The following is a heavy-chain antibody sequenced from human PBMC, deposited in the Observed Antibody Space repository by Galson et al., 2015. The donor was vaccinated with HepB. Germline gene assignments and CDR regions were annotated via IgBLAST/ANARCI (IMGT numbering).Heavy chain of an antibody. CDR3: AREGGYCSSTSCLDANYYYYGMDV. CDR1: GYTFTCYD. CDR2: MNPNSGNT. V-gene: IGHV1-8*01. J-gene: IGHJ6*02. D-gene: IGHD2-2*01. Sequence: SVTVSCKASGYTFTCYDINWVRQATGQGLEWMGWMNPNSGNTGYAQKFQGRVTMTRNTSISTAYMELSSLRSEDTAVYCCAREGGYCSSTSCLDANYYYYGMDVWGQGTTVTVSS.